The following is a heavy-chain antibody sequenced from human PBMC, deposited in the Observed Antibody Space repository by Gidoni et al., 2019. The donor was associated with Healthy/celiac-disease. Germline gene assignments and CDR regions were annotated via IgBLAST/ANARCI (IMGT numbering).Heavy chain of an antibody. V-gene: IGHV4-39*07. CDR3: ARDVPHVPKNDEGDYYYYGMDV. Sequence: QLQLQESGPGLVKPSETLSLTCTVSGGSISSSSYYWCWIRQPPGKGLEWIGSIYYSGSTYYNPSLKSRVTISVDTSKNQFSLKLSSVTAADTAVYYCARDVPHVPKNDEGDYYYYGMDVWGQGTTVTVSS. J-gene: IGHJ6*02. CDR1: GGSISSSSYY. CDR2: IYYSGST. D-gene: IGHD1-1*01.